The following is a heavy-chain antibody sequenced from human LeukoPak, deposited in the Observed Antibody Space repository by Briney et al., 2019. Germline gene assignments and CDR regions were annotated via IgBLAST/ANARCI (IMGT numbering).Heavy chain of an antibody. Sequence: GGSLRLSCAASGFIFSNYGVHWVRQAPGKGLEWVAFLRYDGSNKYYADSVKGRFTISRDSSKNTLYLQMNSLRAEDTAVYYCAKDRADFYDSSGPFGKWEYYFDYWGQGTLVTVSS. V-gene: IGHV3-30*02. CDR2: LRYDGSNK. CDR3: AKDRADFYDSSGPFGKWEYYFDY. J-gene: IGHJ4*02. CDR1: GFIFSNYG. D-gene: IGHD3-22*01.